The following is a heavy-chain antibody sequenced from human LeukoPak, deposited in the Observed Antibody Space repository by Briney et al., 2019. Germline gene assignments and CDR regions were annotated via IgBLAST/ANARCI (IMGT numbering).Heavy chain of an antibody. J-gene: IGHJ4*02. CDR2: ISVYNGNT. V-gene: IGHV1-18*01. CDR1: GYTFTNYG. CDR3: ARESSAVVVPAAIVH. Sequence: ASVEVSCKASGYTFTNYGISWLRQAPGQGLEWMGWISVYNGNTNYAQKFQGRVTMTTDTSTNTASMELRSLRSDDTAVYYCARESSAVVVPAAIVHWGQETLVTVSS. D-gene: IGHD2-2*02.